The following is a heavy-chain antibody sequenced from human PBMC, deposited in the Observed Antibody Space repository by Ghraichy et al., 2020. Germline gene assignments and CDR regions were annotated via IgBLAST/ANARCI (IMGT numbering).Heavy chain of an antibody. CDR1: GGSISSYY. CDR3: ARVGATAFSDSMDV. CDR2: IYYRGST. D-gene: IGHD6-13*01. J-gene: IGHJ6*02. V-gene: IGHV4-59*01. Sequence: SETLSLTCTVSGGSISSYYWSWIRQPPGKGLEWIGYIYYRGSTNYNPSLKSRVTISVDTTKNHFSLKLSSMTAADTAVYYCARVGATAFSDSMDVWGQGTTVTVSS.